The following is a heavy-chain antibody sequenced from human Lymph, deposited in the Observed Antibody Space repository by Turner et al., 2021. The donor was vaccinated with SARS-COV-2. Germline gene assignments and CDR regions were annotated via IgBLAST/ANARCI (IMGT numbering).Heavy chain of an antibody. J-gene: IGHJ4*02. V-gene: IGHV4-39*01. D-gene: IGHD3-10*01. CDR3: ARLVRRAEYYFDY. Sequence: QLQLQESGPGLVTPSETLSLTCTVSGGSISSSSHYWGWIRQPPGRGLEWIGHIYYSGGNYYNPSLKSRVTISVDTSKNQFSLKLSSVTAADTAVYYCARLVRRAEYYFDYWGQGTLVTVSS. CDR2: IYYSGGN. CDR1: GGSISSSSHY.